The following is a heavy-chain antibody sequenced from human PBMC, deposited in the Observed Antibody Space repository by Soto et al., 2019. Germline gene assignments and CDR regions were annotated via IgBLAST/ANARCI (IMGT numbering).Heavy chain of an antibody. CDR2: INPNSGGT. J-gene: IGHJ3*02. CDR1: GYTFTGYY. CDR3: ARAERACTVTTGSNAFDI. D-gene: IGHD4-17*01. Sequence: ASVKVSCKASGYTFTGYYMHWVRQAPGQGLEWMGWINPNSGGTNYAQKFQGWVTMTRDTSISTAYMELSRLRSDDTAVYYCARAERACTVTTGSNAFDIWGQGTMVTVSS. V-gene: IGHV1-2*04.